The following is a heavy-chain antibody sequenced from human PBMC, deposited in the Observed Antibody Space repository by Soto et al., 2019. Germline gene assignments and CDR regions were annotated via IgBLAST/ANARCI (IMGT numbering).Heavy chain of an antibody. D-gene: IGHD3-10*01. Sequence: GASVKVSCKASGYTFTSYGISWVRQAPGQGLEWMGWISAYNGNTNYAQKLQGRVTMTTDTPTSTAYMERRSLRSDDTAVFYCARAELMVRGVENGFDPWGQGTLVTVSS. CDR3: ARAELMVRGVENGFDP. CDR1: GYTFTSYG. J-gene: IGHJ5*02. V-gene: IGHV1-18*01. CDR2: ISAYNGNT.